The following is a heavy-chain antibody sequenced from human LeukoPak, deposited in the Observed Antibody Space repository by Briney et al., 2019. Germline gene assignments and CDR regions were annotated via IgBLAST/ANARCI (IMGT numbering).Heavy chain of an antibody. D-gene: IGHD3-9*01. J-gene: IGHJ4*02. CDR1: GFTFSSYL. CDR2: IKQDGSEK. Sequence: TGGSLRLSCAASGFTFSSYLMSWVRQAPGKGLEWVANIKQDGSEKYYVDSVKGRFTISRDNAKNSLYLQMNSLRAEDTAVYYCARGPRYFDWSQALDYWGQGTLVTVSS. CDR3: ARGPRYFDWSQALDY. V-gene: IGHV3-7*01.